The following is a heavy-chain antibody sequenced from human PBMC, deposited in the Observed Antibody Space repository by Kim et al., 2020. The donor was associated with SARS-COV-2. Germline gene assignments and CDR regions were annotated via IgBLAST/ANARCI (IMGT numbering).Heavy chain of an antibody. CDR1: GFTFDDYA. CDR2: ISGDGGST. D-gene: IGHD3-10*01. CDR3: AKDIGGYYGSGSYYLTSYYYYGMDV. Sequence: GGSLRLSCAASGFTFDDYAMHWVRQAPGKGLEWVSLISGDGGSTYYADSVKGRFTISRDNSKNSLYLQMNSLRTEDTALYYCAKDIGGYYGSGSYYLTSYYYYGMDVWGQGTTVTVSS. V-gene: IGHV3-43*02. J-gene: IGHJ6*02.